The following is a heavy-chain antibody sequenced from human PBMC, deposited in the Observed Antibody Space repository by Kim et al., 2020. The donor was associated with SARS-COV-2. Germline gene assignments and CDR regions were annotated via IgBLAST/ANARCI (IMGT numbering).Heavy chain of an antibody. CDR3: ATAGTIVAAGLRNWFDP. V-gene: IGHV3-23*01. CDR1: GFTFSSYG. CDR2: ISGSGGST. J-gene: IGHJ5*02. Sequence: GGSLRLSCAASGFTFSSYGMTWVRQAPGKGLEWVSGISGSGGSTYYADSVKGRFTISRDNSKNTLYLQMNSLRAEDTAVYYCATAGTIVAAGLRNWFDPWGQGTLVTVSS. D-gene: IGHD6-13*01.